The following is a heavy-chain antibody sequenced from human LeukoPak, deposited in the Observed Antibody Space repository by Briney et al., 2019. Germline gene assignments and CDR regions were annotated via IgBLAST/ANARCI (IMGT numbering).Heavy chain of an antibody. Sequence: GESLKISCQVSGYSFTNYWIGWVRQRPGKGLEWMGIIYPGGSETRYDPSFQGQVTISADSSTSTAYLQWSSLRASDTAMYYCARASRDGYNQNFDHWGQGTLVTVSS. J-gene: IGHJ4*02. V-gene: IGHV5-51*01. CDR3: ARASRDGYNQNFDH. CDR1: GYSFTNYW. D-gene: IGHD5-24*01. CDR2: IYPGGSET.